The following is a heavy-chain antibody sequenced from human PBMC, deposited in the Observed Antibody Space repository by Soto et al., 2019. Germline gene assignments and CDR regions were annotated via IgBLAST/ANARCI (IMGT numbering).Heavy chain of an antibody. D-gene: IGHD2-15*01. CDR2: TIPIFGTA. CDR1: GGTFSSYA. V-gene: IGHV1-69*13. CDR3: ARELLRLRGRGFVYYGMDV. J-gene: IGHJ6*02. Sequence: SVKVSCKASGGTFSSYAISWVRQAPGQGLEWMGGTIPIFGTANYAQKFQGRVTITADESTSTAYMELSSLRSEDTAVYYCARELLRLRGRGFVYYGMDVWGQGTTVTVSS.